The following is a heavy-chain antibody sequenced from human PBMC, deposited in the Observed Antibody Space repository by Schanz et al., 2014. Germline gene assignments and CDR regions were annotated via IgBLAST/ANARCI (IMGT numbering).Heavy chain of an antibody. J-gene: IGHJ3*02. V-gene: IGHV3-11*01. CDR2: MSHSGGVI. CDR3: AKGRFGELSAFDI. D-gene: IGHD3-10*01. CDR1: GFSFSDYY. Sequence: PGGSLRLSCAASGFSFSDYYMSWIRQAPEKGLEWIAFMSHSGGVIYYAESVRGRFFISRDNAKRSLFLQMNSLRAEDTAVYYCAKGRFGELSAFDIWGQGTMVTVSS.